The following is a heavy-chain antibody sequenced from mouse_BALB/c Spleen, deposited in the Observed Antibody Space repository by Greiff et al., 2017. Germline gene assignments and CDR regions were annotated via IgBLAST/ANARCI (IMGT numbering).Heavy chain of an antibody. Sequence: VKLEESGPGLVAPSQSLSITCTVSGFSLTGYGVNWVRQPPGKGLEWLGMIWGDGSTDYNSALKSRLSISKDNSKSQVFLKMNSLQTDDTARYYCARDRESTMITDAMDYWGQGTSVTVSS. CDR2: IWGDGST. CDR3: ARDRESTMITDAMDY. J-gene: IGHJ4*01. V-gene: IGHV2-6-7*01. D-gene: IGHD2-4*01. CDR1: GFSLTGYG.